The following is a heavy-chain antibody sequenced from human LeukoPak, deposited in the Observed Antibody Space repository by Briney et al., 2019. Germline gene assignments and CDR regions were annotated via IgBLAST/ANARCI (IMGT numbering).Heavy chain of an antibody. V-gene: IGHV3-30*18. Sequence: GRSLRLSCVASGFTFSSYGLHWVRQAPCKRLARVAVISFDGSSIYYADSAKGRFTISRDDSKNTLYLQMNSLRAEDTAVYYCAKQEIGTTWSAGYWGQGTLVTVSS. D-gene: IGHD1-14*01. CDR3: AKQEIGTTWSAGY. CDR1: GFTFSSYG. CDR2: ISFDGSSI. J-gene: IGHJ4*02.